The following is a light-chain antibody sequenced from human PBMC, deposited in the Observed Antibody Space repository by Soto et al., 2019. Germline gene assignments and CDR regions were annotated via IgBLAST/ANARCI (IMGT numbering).Light chain of an antibody. CDR2: AAS. CDR1: QAISNY. J-gene: IGKJ2*01. V-gene: IGKV1-27*01. CDR3: QKYNSAPYT. Sequence: DSQMTQSPSSLSASVGDRVTITCRASQAISNYLAWFQQKPGKVPTLLIYAASTLQSGVPSRFSGSGSGTDFTLTISSLQPEDVATYYCQKYNSAPYTFGQGTKLDIK.